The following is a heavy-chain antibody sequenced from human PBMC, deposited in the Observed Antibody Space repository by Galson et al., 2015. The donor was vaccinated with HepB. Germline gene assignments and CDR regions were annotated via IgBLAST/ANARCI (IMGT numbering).Heavy chain of an antibody. D-gene: IGHD3-3*01. CDR2: ISWNDDK. Sequence: PALVKPTQTLTLTCSFSGFSLNNRGVGVGWIRQPPGKALEWLALISWNDDKRYSPSLKGRPTITRDTSKNQVVLTLTNVDPADSGTYYCAHSHFMEWFQGDKKDWFDPGGQGILVTVSS. J-gene: IGHJ5*02. CDR3: AHSHFMEWFQGDKKDWFDP. V-gene: IGHV2-5*01. CDR1: GFSLNNRGVG.